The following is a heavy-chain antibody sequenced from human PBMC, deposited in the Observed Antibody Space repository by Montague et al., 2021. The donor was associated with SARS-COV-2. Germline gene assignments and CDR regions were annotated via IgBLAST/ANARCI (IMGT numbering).Heavy chain of an antibody. CDR3: VHSYADYLFDY. CDR2: IYWDDDK. D-gene: IGHD4-17*01. V-gene: IGHV2-5*02. CDR1: GFSLRTSGVG. Sequence: PALVKPTQTLTLTCSFSGFSLRTSGVGVGWIRQPPGKALEWLAVIYWDDDKRYSPSLKSRLTITKDTSKNQVVLTMTNMDPVYTATYYCVHSYADYLFDYWGQGTLVSVSS. J-gene: IGHJ4*02.